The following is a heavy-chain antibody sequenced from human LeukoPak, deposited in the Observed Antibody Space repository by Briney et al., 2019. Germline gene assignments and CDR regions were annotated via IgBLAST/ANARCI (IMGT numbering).Heavy chain of an antibody. CDR2: IYYSGST. J-gene: IGHJ6*03. D-gene: IGHD2-21*01. Sequence: PSETLSLTCTVSGGSISSGGYYWSWIRQHPGKGLEWIGYIYYSGSTYYNPSLKSRVTISVDTSKNQFSLKLSSVTAADTAVYYCARGSSLWIVGYMDVWGKGTTVTVSS. CDR1: GGSISSGGYY. CDR3: ARGSSLWIVGYMDV. V-gene: IGHV4-31*03.